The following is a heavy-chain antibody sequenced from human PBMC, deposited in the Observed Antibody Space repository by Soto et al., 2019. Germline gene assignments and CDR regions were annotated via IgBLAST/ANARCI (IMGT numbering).Heavy chain of an antibody. CDR1: GDTFNSYV. V-gene: IGHV1-69*17. Sequence: QVQLVQSGAEVKRPGSSVKVSCESSGDTFNSYVISWVRQAPGQGLEWMGGIIPIIGVTHYAQKFQGRVTISALSSTGTAYMELTNLRFEDTALYYCARESLGAKGADPWCQGTLVTVSS. D-gene: IGHD3-16*01. J-gene: IGHJ5*02. CDR2: IIPIIGVT. CDR3: ARESLGAKGADP.